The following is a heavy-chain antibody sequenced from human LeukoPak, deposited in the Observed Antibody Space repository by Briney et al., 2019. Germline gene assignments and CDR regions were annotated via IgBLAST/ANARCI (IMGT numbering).Heavy chain of an antibody. CDR3: ARIGGATVTTFRPYYYYMDV. J-gene: IGHJ6*03. Sequence: SVKVSCKASGGTFSSYAISWVRQAPGQGLEWMGGIIPIFGTANYAQKFQGRVTITADESTSTAYMELSSLRSEDTAVYYCARIGGATVTTFRPYYYYMDVWGKGTTVTVSS. V-gene: IGHV1-69*13. D-gene: IGHD4-17*01. CDR2: IIPIFGTA. CDR1: GGTFSSYA.